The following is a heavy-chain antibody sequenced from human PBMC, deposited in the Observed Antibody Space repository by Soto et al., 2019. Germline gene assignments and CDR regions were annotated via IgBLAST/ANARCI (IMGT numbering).Heavy chain of an antibody. D-gene: IGHD3-22*01. J-gene: IGHJ4*02. CDR3: ARQFDSSGYYYLSSFDY. CDR1: GDSISSSSYY. V-gene: IGHV4-39*01. CDR2: IYYSGST. Sequence: SETLSLTCTVSGDSISSSSYYWGWIRQPPGKGLEWIGSIYYSGSTYYNPSLKSRVTISVDTSKNQFSLKLSSVTAADTAVYYCARQFDSSGYYYLSSFDYWGQGTLVTVS.